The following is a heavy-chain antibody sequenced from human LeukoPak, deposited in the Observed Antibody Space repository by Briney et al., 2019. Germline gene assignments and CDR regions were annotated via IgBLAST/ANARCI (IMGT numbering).Heavy chain of an antibody. CDR1: GGTFSSYA. CDR2: IIPIFGTA. Sequence: SVKVSCKASGGTFSSYAISWVRQAPGQGLEWMGGIIPIFGTANYAQKFQGRVTITTDESTSTAYMELSSLRSEDTAVYYCARGMAAAEIQPHQTYWFDPWGQGTLVTVSS. CDR3: ARGMAAAEIQPHQTYWFDP. J-gene: IGHJ5*02. D-gene: IGHD6-13*01. V-gene: IGHV1-69*05.